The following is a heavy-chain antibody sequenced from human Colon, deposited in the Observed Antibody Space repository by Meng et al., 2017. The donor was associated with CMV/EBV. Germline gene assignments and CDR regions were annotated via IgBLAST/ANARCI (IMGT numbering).Heavy chain of an antibody. Sequence: GESLKISRAASGFTFSNYEMNWVRQAPGEGLEWVAYISNSGAIYYAGSVKGRFTISRDNARNSLYLEMNSLRAEDTALYYCAVEYTGSRQNAFDFWGQGTLVTVSS. D-gene: IGHD6-13*01. J-gene: IGHJ3*01. CDR2: ISNSGAI. V-gene: IGHV3-48*03. CDR3: AVEYTGSRQNAFDF. CDR1: GFTFSNYE.